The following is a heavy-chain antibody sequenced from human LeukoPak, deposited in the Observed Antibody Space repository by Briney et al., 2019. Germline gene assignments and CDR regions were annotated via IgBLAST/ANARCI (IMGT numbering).Heavy chain of an antibody. CDR1: GYTFTDFY. J-gene: IGHJ4*02. V-gene: IGHV1-2*07. D-gene: IGHD1-26*01. CDR3: ARVRIGSLYYFDY. CDR2: INPNSGDT. Sequence: ASVKVSCKASGYTFTDFYMHWVRQAPGQEPEWMGWINPNSGDTNYAHKFQGRLTMTRDTSISTAYMELSRLRSDDTAMYYCARVRIGSLYYFDYWGQGTLVTVST.